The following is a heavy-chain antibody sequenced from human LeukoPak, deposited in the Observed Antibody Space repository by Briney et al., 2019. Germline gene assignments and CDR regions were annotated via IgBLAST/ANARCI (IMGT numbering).Heavy chain of an antibody. CDR1: GFTFSSYS. J-gene: IGHJ2*01. D-gene: IGHD3-10*01. Sequence: GGSLRLSCAASGFTFSSYSMNWVRQAPGKGLEWVSSISSSSSYIYYADSVKGRFTISRDNAKNSLYLQMNSLRAEDTAVYYCARDYGSYYGSGHYWYFDLWGRGTLVTVSS. CDR3: ARDYGSYYGSGHYWYFDL. V-gene: IGHV3-21*01. CDR2: ISSSSSYI.